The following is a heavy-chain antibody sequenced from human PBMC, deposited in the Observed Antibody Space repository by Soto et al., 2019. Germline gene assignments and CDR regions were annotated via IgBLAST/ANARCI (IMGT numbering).Heavy chain of an antibody. J-gene: IGHJ4*02. Sequence: LRLSCAASGFTFSLYSMIWVRQAPGKGLEWVASITSSSSYIYYEGSLKGRFTISRDNAKNSLFLQLDSLRAEDTAVYFCVRARSTDSRPDYWGQGTLVTVSS. CDR3: VRARSTDSRPDY. CDR2: ITSSSSYI. D-gene: IGHD3-22*01. V-gene: IGHV3-21*01. CDR1: GFTFSLYS.